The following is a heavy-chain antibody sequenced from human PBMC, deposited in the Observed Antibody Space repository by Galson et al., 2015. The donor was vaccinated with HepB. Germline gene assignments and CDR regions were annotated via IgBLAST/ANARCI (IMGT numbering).Heavy chain of an antibody. J-gene: IGHJ6*02. CDR3: ARGPAEYGMDV. V-gene: IGHV1-46*01. Sequence: SVKVSCKASGYTFTSYYMHWVRQAPGQGLEWMGIINPSGGSTSYAQKFQGRVTMTWDTSTSTVYMEQSSLRSEDTAVFYCARGPAEYGMDVWGQGTTVTVSS. CDR1: GYTFTSYY. CDR2: INPSGGST. D-gene: IGHD2-15*01.